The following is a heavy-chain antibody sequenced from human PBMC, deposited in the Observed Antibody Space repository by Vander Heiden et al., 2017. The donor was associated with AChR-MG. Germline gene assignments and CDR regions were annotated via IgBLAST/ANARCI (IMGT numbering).Heavy chain of an antibody. D-gene: IGHD7-27*01. CDR2: IRSSTTSI. CDR1: GFTFSDYS. Sequence: EVQLVASGGGLVQHEGSLRLSCAASGFTFSDYSMNWVRQSPGKGLEWLSYIRSSTTSIYYADSVKGRFTISRDNAKNSLDLQMNSLRDEDTAVYYCARDHNWGFDYWGQGTLVTVSS. CDR3: ARDHNWGFDY. J-gene: IGHJ4*02. V-gene: IGHV3-48*02.